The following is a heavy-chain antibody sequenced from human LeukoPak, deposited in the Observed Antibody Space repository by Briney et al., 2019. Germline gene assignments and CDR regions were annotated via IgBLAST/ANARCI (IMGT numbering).Heavy chain of an antibody. Sequence: GGSLRLSCAASGFAFSNYAMSWVRQAPGKGLQWVSTVSGSGGSTYYADSVKGRFTISRDNSKNTLYLQMNSLRAGDTAGYYCAKGRQGYSGYDYSLGYWGQGTLVTVSS. D-gene: IGHD5-12*01. CDR3: AKGRQGYSGYDYSLGY. J-gene: IGHJ4*02. V-gene: IGHV3-23*01. CDR1: GFAFSNYA. CDR2: VSGSGGST.